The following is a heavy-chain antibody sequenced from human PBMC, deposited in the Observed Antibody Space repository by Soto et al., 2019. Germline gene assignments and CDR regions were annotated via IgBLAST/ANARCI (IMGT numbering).Heavy chain of an antibody. J-gene: IGHJ6*02. CDR1: GYSFTSYV. CDR2: INAGNGNT. V-gene: IGHV1-3*01. Sequence: SSVKVSCKASGYSFTSYVIYWVRQAPGQRLEWMGWINAGNGNTKYSQKFQGRVTITSDTSASTAYMELSSLRSEDTAVYFCARGVENIVVVLDVFGYYGMDVWGQGTTVTVSS. CDR3: ARGVENIVVVLDVFGYYGMDV. D-gene: IGHD2-2*01.